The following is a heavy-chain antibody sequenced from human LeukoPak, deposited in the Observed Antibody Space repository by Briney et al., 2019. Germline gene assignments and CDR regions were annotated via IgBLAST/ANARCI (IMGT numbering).Heavy chain of an antibody. CDR2: INHSGST. D-gene: IGHD4-11*01. V-gene: IGHV4-34*01. CDR3: ARGLATVTTHFDC. Sequence: SQTLSLTSAVYGGSFSGYYWSWIRQTPGKGLEWIGEINHSGSTNYNPSLKSRVTISVDTSKIQFSLKLSSVTAADTAVYYCARGLATVTTHFDCWGQGTLVTVSA. J-gene: IGHJ4*02. CDR1: GGSFSGYY.